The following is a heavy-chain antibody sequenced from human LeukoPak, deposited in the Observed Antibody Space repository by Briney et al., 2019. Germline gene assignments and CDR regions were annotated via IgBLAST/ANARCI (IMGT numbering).Heavy chain of an antibody. CDR1: GFTFSSYA. V-gene: IGHV3-20*04. CDR3: ASGGIYYGAAFEF. Sequence: PEGSLRLPCAASGFTFSSYAMSWVRQAPGKGLEWVSGINWNGGSIGYADSVKGRFTISRDNAKNSLYLQMNSLRAEDTAFYYCASGGIYYGAAFEFWGQGTLVTVSS. D-gene: IGHD1-26*01. J-gene: IGHJ4*02. CDR2: INWNGGSI.